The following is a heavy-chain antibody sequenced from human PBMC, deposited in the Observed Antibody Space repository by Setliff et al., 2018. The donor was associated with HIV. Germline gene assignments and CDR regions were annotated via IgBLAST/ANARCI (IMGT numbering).Heavy chain of an antibody. CDR3: ARQSYYVTGSFYPYVFDL. CDR2: VFYTGTT. D-gene: IGHD3-10*01. Sequence: SETLSLTCSVSGDSINNNNYYWGWIRQPPGKGLEWIASVFYTGTTYYRPSLKSRVTLSVELSKNHFSLELTSVTAADTDVYYCARQSYYVTGSFYPYVFDLWGQGTVVTVSS. V-gene: IGHV4-39*01. J-gene: IGHJ3*01. CDR1: GDSINNNNYY.